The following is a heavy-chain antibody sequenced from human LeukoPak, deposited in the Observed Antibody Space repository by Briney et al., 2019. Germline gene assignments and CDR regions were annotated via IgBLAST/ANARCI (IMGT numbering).Heavy chain of an antibody. CDR1: GFTFSSYA. CDR3: AKDVARYCSSTSCYSAFDI. V-gene: IGHV3-23*01. Sequence: PGGSLRLSCAASGFTFSSYAMSWVRQAPGKGLEWVSAISGSGGSTYYADSVKGRFTISRDNSKNTLYLQMNSLRAEDTAVYYCAKDVARYCSSTSCYSAFDIWGQGTMVTVSS. D-gene: IGHD2-2*02. J-gene: IGHJ3*02. CDR2: ISGSGGST.